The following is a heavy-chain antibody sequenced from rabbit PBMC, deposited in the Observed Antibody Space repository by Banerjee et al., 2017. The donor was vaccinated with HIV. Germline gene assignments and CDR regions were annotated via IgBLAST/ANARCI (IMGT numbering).Heavy chain of an antibody. V-gene: IGHV1S45*01. J-gene: IGHJ4*01. CDR2: IGAAST. Sequence: QEQLEASGGGLVQPKGSLKLTCTASGFSLRSNYWLGWVSQAPGKGLELIACIGAASTYYAPWAKGRFTISKTSSTTVTLQMTSLTAADTSPYFCARDLAGVIGWNFNLWGPGTLVTVS. CDR1: GFSLRSNYW. D-gene: IGHD4-1*01. CDR3: ARDLAGVIGWNFNL.